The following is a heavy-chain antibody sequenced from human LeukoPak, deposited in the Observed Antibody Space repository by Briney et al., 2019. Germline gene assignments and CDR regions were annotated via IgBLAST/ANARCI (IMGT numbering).Heavy chain of an antibody. CDR2: IYYSGST. D-gene: IGHD4-11*01. Sequence: SETLSLTCTVPGGSISSGDYYWSWIRQPPGKGLERIGYIYYSGSTYYNPSLKSRVTISVDTSKNQFSLKLSSVTAADTAVYYCARERRTVTTFLIDYWGQGTLVTVSS. CDR3: ARERRTVTTFLIDY. J-gene: IGHJ4*02. CDR1: GGSISSGDYY. V-gene: IGHV4-30-4*01.